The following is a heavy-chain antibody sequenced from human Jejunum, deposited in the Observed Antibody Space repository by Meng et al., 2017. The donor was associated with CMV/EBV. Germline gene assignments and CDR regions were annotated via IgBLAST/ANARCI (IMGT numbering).Heavy chain of an antibody. V-gene: IGHV3-23*01. CDR1: GFPFRTYG. CDR2: ISGSGTNT. J-gene: IGHJ4*02. D-gene: IGHD1-14*01. Sequence: AASGFPFRTYGMSWVRQAPGKGLEWVSTISGSGTNTYYADSVKGRFTISRDNSKNTLFLQINSLRAEDTAAYYCAKVGSYNHLDYWGQGPLVTVSS. CDR3: AKVGSYNHLDY.